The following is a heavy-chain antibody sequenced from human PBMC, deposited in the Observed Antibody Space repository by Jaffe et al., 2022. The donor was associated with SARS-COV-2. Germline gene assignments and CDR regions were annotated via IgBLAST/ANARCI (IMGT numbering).Heavy chain of an antibody. CDR2: IYYSGTT. D-gene: IGHD6-19*01. J-gene: IGHJ3*02. Sequence: QVQLQESGPGLVKPSQTLSLTCNVSGGSISSGDYYWSWIRQPPGKGLEWIGYIYYSGTTYYNPSLRSRVTISVDTSDNQFSLNLNSVTAADTAFYYCARDNSIPVAGAHAFDIWGQGTLVTVSS. V-gene: IGHV4-30-4*01. CDR3: ARDNSIPVAGAHAFDI. CDR1: GGSISSGDYY.